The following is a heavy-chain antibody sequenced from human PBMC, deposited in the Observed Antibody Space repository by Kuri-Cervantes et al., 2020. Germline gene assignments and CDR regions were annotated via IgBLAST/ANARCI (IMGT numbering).Heavy chain of an antibody. D-gene: IGHD2-15*01. CDR3: ARGVASPNWFDP. CDR1: GGSISSNSHY. Sequence: SETLSLTCTVSGGSISSNSHYWGWIRQPPGKGLEWIGYIYYSGSTNYNPSLKSRVTISVDTSKNQFSLKLSSVTAADTAVYYCARGVASPNWFDPWGQGTLVTVSS. V-gene: IGHV4-61*05. CDR2: IYYSGST. J-gene: IGHJ5*02.